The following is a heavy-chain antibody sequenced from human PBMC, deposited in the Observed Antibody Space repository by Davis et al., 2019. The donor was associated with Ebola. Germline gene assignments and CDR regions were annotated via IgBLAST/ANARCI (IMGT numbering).Heavy chain of an antibody. J-gene: IGHJ4*02. CDR2: IIPILGIA. D-gene: IGHD2-15*01. CDR3: ARGLGYCSGGGCYSGSFDY. Sequence: AASVKVSCKASGGTFSSYAISWVRQAPGQGLEWMGRIIPILGIANYAQKFQGRVTITADKSTSTAYMELSSLRSEDTAVYYCARGLGYCSGGGCYSGSFDYWGQGTLVTVSS. V-gene: IGHV1-69*04. CDR1: GGTFSSYA.